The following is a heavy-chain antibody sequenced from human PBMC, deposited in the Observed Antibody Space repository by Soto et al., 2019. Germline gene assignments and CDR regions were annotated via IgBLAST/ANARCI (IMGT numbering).Heavy chain of an antibody. D-gene: IGHD3-3*01. Sequence: PAGSLRLSCSASGFTFSSYAMHWVRQAPGKGLEYVSAISSNGGSTYYADSVKGRFTISRDNSKNTLYLQMSSLRAEDTAVYYCVEMGDFWSGYYSPTDYWGQGTLVTVSS. CDR2: ISSNGGST. J-gene: IGHJ4*02. CDR3: VEMGDFWSGYYSPTDY. CDR1: GFTFSSYA. V-gene: IGHV3-64D*06.